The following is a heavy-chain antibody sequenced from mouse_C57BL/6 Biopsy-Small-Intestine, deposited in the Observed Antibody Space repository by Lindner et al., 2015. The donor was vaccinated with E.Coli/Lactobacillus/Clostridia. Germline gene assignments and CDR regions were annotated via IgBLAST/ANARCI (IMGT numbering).Heavy chain of an antibody. CDR1: GYTFTDYN. V-gene: IGHV1S29*02. Sequence: VQLQESGPELVKPGASVKISCKASGYTFTDYNMDWVKQSHGKSLEWIGYIYPYSGGTDYNQKFRSKATLTVDKSSSTAYMELHSLTSEDSAVYYCARGPAYRSLYAMDYWGQGTSVTVSS. D-gene: IGHD2-14*01. J-gene: IGHJ4*01. CDR2: IYPYSGGT. CDR3: ARGPAYRSLYAMDY.